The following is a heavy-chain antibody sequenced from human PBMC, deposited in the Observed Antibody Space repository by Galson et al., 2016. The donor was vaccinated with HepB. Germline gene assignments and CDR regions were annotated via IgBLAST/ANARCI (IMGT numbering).Heavy chain of an antibody. CDR1: GYSFTTYG. CDR3: PRDPPYFWSGYKRTFLGMDV. Sequence: SVKVSCKASGYSFTTYGISWVRQAPGQGLEWMGWISPYNGNTNYAQKLQGRVTMITDTSKITAYMELRSLRSDDTAVYYCPRDPPYFWSGYKRTFLGMDVWGQGTTVTISS. D-gene: IGHD3-3*01. V-gene: IGHV1-18*01. J-gene: IGHJ6*02. CDR2: ISPYNGNT.